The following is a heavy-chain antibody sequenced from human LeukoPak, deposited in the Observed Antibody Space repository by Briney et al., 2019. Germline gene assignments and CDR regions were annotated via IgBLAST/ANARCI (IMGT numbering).Heavy chain of an antibody. Sequence: GGSLRLSCAASGSTFSSYAMNWVRQAPGEGLEWVSTISGDGGDTHHADSVRGRFPISRANAKNTVFMQMNSLRAEDTAVYYCGKSGSRDWDYFEYWGQGTLVTASS. D-gene: IGHD6-19*01. V-gene: IGHV3-23*01. CDR2: ISGDGGDT. J-gene: IGHJ4*02. CDR1: GSTFSSYA. CDR3: GKSGSRDWDYFEY.